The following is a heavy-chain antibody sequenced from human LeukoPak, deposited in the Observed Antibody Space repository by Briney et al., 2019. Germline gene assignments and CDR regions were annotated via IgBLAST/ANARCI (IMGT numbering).Heavy chain of an antibody. CDR3: ARQRFPYQLLLYYFDY. CDR1: GYSFTSYW. J-gene: IGHJ4*02. V-gene: IGHV5-51*01. Sequence: GESLKISCKGSGYSFTSYWIGWVRQMPGKGLEWMGIIYPGDSDTRYSPSFQGQVTISADKSISTAYLQWSSLKASDTAMYYCARQRFPYQLLLYYFDYWGQGTLVTVSS. CDR2: IYPGDSDT. D-gene: IGHD2-2*01.